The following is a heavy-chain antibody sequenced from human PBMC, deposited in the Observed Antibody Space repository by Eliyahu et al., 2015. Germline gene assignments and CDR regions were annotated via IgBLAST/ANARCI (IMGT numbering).Heavy chain of an antibody. CDR1: GGXISSYY. J-gene: IGHJ3*02. D-gene: IGHD6-19*01. CDR2: IHYSGDT. Sequence: QVLLQESGPGLVKPSETLSLICTVSGGXISSYYXSWIRQSPGKGLEWIGYIHYSGDTSYNYSLKSRATISVDTSKDQFSLKLSSVTAADTAVYYCARGAGEGIAVAGTQFTAFDIWGQGTMVTVS. CDR3: ARGAGEGIAVAGTQFTAFDI. V-gene: IGHV4-59*01.